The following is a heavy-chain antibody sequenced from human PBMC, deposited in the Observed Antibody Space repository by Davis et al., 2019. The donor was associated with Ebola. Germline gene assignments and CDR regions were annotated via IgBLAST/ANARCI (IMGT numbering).Heavy chain of an antibody. Sequence: GESLKISCAASGFTFSDYYMSWIRQAPGKGLEWVGRIKSKTDGGTTDYAAPVKGRFTISRDDSKNTLYLQMNSLKTEDTAVYYCTTEGGYCTNGVCFYYFDYWGQGTLVTVSS. CDR3: TTEGGYCTNGVCFYYFDY. CDR1: GFTFSDYY. V-gene: IGHV3-15*01. J-gene: IGHJ4*02. D-gene: IGHD2-8*01. CDR2: IKSKTDGGTT.